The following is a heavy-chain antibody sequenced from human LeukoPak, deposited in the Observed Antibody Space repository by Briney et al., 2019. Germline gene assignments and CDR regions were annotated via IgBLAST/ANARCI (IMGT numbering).Heavy chain of an antibody. Sequence: SETLSLTCTVSGASISSYYWSWIRQSPGKGLEWIGYIYYNGNTNYNPSLKGRVTISVDSSKNQFSLRLSSVTAADTALYYCARYIVSYPHDAFDIWGQGTMVTVSS. CDR2: IYYNGNT. D-gene: IGHD1-26*01. CDR3: ARYIVSYPHDAFDI. CDR1: GASISSYY. V-gene: IGHV4-59*01. J-gene: IGHJ3*02.